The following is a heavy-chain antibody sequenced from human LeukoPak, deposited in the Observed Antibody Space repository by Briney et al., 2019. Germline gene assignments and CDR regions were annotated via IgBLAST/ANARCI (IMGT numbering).Heavy chain of an antibody. CDR1: GFTFSGSA. CDR3: ARDHDYYGSGSYAFDY. D-gene: IGHD3-10*01. J-gene: IGHJ4*02. CDR2: IRSTANGYAT. Sequence: GGSLRLSCAASGFTFSGSALHWVRQASGKGLEWVGRIRSTANGYATAYAASVKGRFTISRDNAKNTLYLQMNSLRAEDTAVYYCARDHDYYGSGSYAFDYWGQGTLVTVSS. V-gene: IGHV3-73*01.